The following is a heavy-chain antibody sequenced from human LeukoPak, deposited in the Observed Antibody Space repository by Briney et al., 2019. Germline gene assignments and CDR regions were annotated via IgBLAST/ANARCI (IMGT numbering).Heavy chain of an antibody. CDR1: RITFGTCG. CDR3: AKGDSHSLFHYTDY. Sequence: GGSLRLTCAASRITFGTCGMSWVRQAPGKGLEWVSSISGSGATTYYADSVKGRFTISRDNSKNTLYLQMNSLRAEDTAVYYCAKGDSHSLFHYTDYWGQGTLVTASS. J-gene: IGHJ4*02. D-gene: IGHD2-21*01. CDR2: ISGSGATT. V-gene: IGHV3-23*01.